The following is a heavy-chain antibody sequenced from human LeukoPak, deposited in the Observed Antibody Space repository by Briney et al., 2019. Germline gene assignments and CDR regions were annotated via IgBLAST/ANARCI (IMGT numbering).Heavy chain of an antibody. J-gene: IGHJ4*02. Sequence: GRSLRLSCAASGFTFSSYGMHWVRQAPGKGLEWVAVISYDGSNKYYADSVKGRFTISRDNSKNTLYLQMNSLRAEDTAVYYCARDPLSYWGQGTLVTVSS. CDR2: ISYDGSNK. V-gene: IGHV3-30*03. CDR3: ARDPLSY. CDR1: GFTFSSYG.